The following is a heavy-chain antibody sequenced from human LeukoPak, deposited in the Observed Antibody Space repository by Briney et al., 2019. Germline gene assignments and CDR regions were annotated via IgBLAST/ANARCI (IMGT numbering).Heavy chain of an antibody. CDR1: GFTFSSYA. CDR3: AKDLIVLMVYLDY. Sequence: GGSLRLSCAASGFTFSSYAMSWVRQAPGKGLEWVSAISGSGGSTYYADSVKGRFTISRDNSKNTLYLQMDSLRAEDTAIYYCAKDLIVLMVYLDYWGQGTLVTVSS. V-gene: IGHV3-23*01. CDR2: ISGSGGST. D-gene: IGHD2-8*01. J-gene: IGHJ4*02.